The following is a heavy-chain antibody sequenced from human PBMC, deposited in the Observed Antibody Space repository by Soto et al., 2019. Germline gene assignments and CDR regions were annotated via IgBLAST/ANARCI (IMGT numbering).Heavy chain of an antibody. Sequence: GGSLRLSCAASGFTFSSYSMNWVRQAPGKGLEWVSSISSSSSYIYYADSVKGRFTISRDNAKNSLYLQMNSLRAEDTAVYYCARAPGYCSGGSCYWFDIWGQGTMVTGSS. CDR2: ISSSSSYI. CDR3: ARAPGYCSGGSCYWFDI. J-gene: IGHJ3*02. V-gene: IGHV3-21*01. D-gene: IGHD2-15*01. CDR1: GFTFSSYS.